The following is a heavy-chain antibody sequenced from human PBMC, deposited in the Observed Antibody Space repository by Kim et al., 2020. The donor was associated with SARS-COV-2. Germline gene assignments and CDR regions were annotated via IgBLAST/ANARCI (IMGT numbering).Heavy chain of an antibody. CDR3: ARSRSNRYYYYGMDV. Sequence: ASVKVSCKASGYTFTSYDINWVRQATGQGLEWMGWMNPNSGNTGYAQKFQGRVTMTRNTSISTAYMELSSLRSEDTAVYYCARSRSNRYYYYGMDVWGQGTTVTVSS. V-gene: IGHV1-8*01. J-gene: IGHJ6*02. CDR2: MNPNSGNT. CDR1: GYTFTSYD.